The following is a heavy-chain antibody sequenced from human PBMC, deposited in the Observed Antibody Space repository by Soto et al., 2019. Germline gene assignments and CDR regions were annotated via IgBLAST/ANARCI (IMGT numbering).Heavy chain of an antibody. CDR3: AADGARRVTAILFSAMRAFDI. CDR1: GFTFTSSA. CDR2: IVVGSGNT. V-gene: IGHV1-58*01. J-gene: IGHJ3*02. Sequence: QMQLVQSGPEVKKPGTSVKVSCKASGFTFTSSAVQWVRQARGQRLEWIGWIVVGSGNTNYAQKFQERVTITRDMSTSTAYMELSSLRSEDTAVYYCAADGARRVTAILFSAMRAFDIWGQGTMVTVSS. D-gene: IGHD2-21*02.